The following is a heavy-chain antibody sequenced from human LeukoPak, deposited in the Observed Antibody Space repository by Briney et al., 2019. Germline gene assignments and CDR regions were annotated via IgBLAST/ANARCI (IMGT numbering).Heavy chain of an antibody. CDR3: ARDRYYYDSSGYRFDY. J-gene: IGHJ4*02. CDR2: IYTSGST. CDR1: GGSISSYY. V-gene: IGHV4-4*07. D-gene: IGHD3-22*01. Sequence: SETLSLTCTVPGGSISSYYWSWIRQPAGKGLEWIGRIYTSGSTNYNPSLKSRVTMSVDTSKNQFSLKLSSVTAADTAVYYCARDRYYYDSSGYRFDYWGQGTLVTVSS.